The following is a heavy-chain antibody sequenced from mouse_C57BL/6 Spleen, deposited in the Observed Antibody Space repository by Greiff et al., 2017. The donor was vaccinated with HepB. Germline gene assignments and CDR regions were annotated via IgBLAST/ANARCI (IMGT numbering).Heavy chain of an antibody. V-gene: IGHV1-4*01. D-gene: IGHD2-5*01. CDR1: GYTFTSYT. CDR3: ARSYSNSYAMDY. Sequence: QVQLKESGAELARPGASVKMSCKASGYTFTSYTMHWVKQRPGQGLEWIGYINPSSGYTKYNQKFKDKATLTADKSSSTAYMQLSSLTSEDSAVYYCARSYSNSYAMDYWGQGTSVTVSS. CDR2: INPSSGYT. J-gene: IGHJ4*01.